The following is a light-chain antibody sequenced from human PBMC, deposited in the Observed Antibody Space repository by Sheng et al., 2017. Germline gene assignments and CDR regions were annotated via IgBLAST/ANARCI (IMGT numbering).Light chain of an antibody. CDR1: SSNIGNNY. Sequence: QSVLTQPPSVSAAPGQNVIISCSGSSSNIGNNYVSWYQQLPGTVPKLLIYDNDKRPSGIPDRFSGSKSGTSASLGITGLQTGDEADYYCGTMGVAACVLGWFGGGTKLTVL. V-gene: IGLV1-51*01. CDR2: DND. J-gene: IGLJ3*02. CDR3: GTMGVAACVLGW.